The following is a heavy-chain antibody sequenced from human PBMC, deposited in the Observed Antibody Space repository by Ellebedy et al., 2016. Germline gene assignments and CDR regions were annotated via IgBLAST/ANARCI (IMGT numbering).Heavy chain of an antibody. Sequence: SETLSLXCTVSGGSINYYYWSWIRQPPGKGLEWIGYIYDSGSTNYNPSLKSQVTISVDTSKNQFSLKLSSVTAADTAVYYCAREAVRGVIGGMDVWGQGTTVTVSS. D-gene: IGHD3-10*01. CDR3: AREAVRGVIGGMDV. CDR2: IYDSGST. V-gene: IGHV4-59*01. J-gene: IGHJ6*02. CDR1: GGSINYYY.